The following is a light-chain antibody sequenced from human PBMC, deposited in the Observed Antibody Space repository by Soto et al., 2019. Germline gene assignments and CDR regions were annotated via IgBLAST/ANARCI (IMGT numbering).Light chain of an antibody. V-gene: IGKV3-15*01. CDR1: QSVSSN. CDR3: QQYNDWPTTWT. CDR2: GAS. Sequence: EIVMTQSPATLSVSPGDGATLSCRASQSVSSNLAWYQQKPGQAPRLLIYGASTRPTGIPSKFSGSGSGTDFTLTISSLQSEDFAVYYCQQYNDWPTTWTFGQGTKVDIK. J-gene: IGKJ1*01.